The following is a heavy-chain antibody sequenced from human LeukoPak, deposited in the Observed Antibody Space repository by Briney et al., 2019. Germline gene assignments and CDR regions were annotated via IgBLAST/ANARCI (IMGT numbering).Heavy chain of an antibody. CDR3: ARVLTGDASNI. CDR2: ISAYNGNT. J-gene: IGHJ3*02. V-gene: IGHV1-18*01. CDR1: GYIFTSYG. D-gene: IGHD3-10*01. Sequence: ASVKVSCKASGYIFTSYGISWVRQAPGQGLEWMGWISAYNGNTNYAQRLQGRVTMTTDTSTRTAYMELRSLRPDDTAVYYCARVLTGDASNIWGQRTMVTVSS.